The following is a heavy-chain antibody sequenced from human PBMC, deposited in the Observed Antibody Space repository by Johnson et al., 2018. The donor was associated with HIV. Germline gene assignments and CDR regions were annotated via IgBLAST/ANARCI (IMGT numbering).Heavy chain of an antibody. V-gene: IGHV3-30*02. CDR3: AKAGGVLMVYAWETDAFDI. D-gene: IGHD2-8*01. CDR1: GFTFSSYG. Sequence: QVQLVESGGGVVQPGGSLRLSCEASGFTFSSYGMHWVRQAPGKGLEWVGFIRYDGSNKYYADSVKGRFTISRDNSKNTLYLQMNSLRAEDTAVYYCAKAGGVLMVYAWETDAFDIWGQGTMVTAS. J-gene: IGHJ3*02. CDR2: IRYDGSNK.